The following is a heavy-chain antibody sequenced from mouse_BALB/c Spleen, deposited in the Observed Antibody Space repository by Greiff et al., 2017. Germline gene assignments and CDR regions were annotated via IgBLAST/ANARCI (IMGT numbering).Heavy chain of an antibody. CDR1: GFSLTGYG. Sequence: VKVVESGPGLVAPSQSLSITCTVSGFSLTGYGVNWVRQPPGKGLEWLGMIWGDGSTDYNSALKSRLSISKDNSKSQVFLKMNSLQTDDTARYYCARGLSTMTTGFDYWGQGTTLTVSS. J-gene: IGHJ2*01. CDR2: IWGDGST. CDR3: ARGLSTMTTGFDY. V-gene: IGHV2-6-7*01. D-gene: IGHD2-4*01.